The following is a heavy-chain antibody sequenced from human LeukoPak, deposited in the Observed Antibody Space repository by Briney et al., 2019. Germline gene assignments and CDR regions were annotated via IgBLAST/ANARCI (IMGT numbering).Heavy chain of an antibody. D-gene: IGHD6-19*01. J-gene: IGHJ4*02. CDR3: ASYAYSSDWYYFDY. CDR2: INPNSGGT. CDR1: GYTFTGYY. Sequence: ASAKVSCKASGYTFTGYYMHWVRQAPGQGLEWMGWINPNSGGTNYAQKFQGRDTMTRDTSISTAYMELSRLRSDDTAVYYCASYAYSSDWYYFDYWGQGTLVTVSS. V-gene: IGHV1-2*02.